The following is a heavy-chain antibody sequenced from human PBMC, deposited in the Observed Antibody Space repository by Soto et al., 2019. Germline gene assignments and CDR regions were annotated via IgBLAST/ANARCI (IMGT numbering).Heavy chain of an antibody. CDR2: ISGSGKDT. D-gene: IGHD7-27*01. J-gene: IGHJ4*02. CDR1: GFTFSSYS. V-gene: IGHV3-23*01. CDR3: AKILPTNWFPGDD. Sequence: EVQLLESGGGSVQPGGSLRLSCAASGFTFSSYSMTWVRQAPDKGLEWVSAISGSGKDTYYADAVKGLFTLSRDNSKNTLYLQMNSLRAEDTAVYFCAKILPTNWFPGDDWGQGSLVSVSS.